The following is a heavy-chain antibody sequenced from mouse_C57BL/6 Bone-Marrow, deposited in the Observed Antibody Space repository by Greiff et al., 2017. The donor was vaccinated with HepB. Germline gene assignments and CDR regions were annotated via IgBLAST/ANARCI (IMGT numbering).Heavy chain of an antibody. CDR1: GYTFTSYW. V-gene: IGHV1-59*01. CDR3: ARRDGYFLDFDV. CDR2: IDPSDSYT. D-gene: IGHD2-3*01. Sequence: QVQLQQPGAELVRPGTSVKLSCKASGYTFTSYWMHWVKQRPGQGLEWIGVIDPSDSYTNYNQKFKGKATLTVDTSSSTAYMQLSSLTSEDSAVYYCARRDGYFLDFDVWGTGTTVTFSS. J-gene: IGHJ1*03.